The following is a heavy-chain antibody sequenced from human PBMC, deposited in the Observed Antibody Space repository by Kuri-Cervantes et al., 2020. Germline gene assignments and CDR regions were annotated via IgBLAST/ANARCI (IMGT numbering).Heavy chain of an antibody. J-gene: IGHJ6*03. Sequence: GSLRLSCTVSGGSISSSSYYWGWIRQPPGKGLEWIGSIYYSGSTNYSPSLKSRVTLSVDTSKNQFSLKLTSVTAADTAVYYCARSITSFVVVPAAMGVYYYYYMDVWGKGTTVTVSS. D-gene: IGHD2-2*01. CDR2: IYYSGST. CDR1: GGSISSSSYY. CDR3: ARSITSFVVVPAAMGVYYYYYMDV. V-gene: IGHV4-39*07.